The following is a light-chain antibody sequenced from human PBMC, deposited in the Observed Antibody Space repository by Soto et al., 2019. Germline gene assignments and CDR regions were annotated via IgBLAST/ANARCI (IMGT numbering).Light chain of an antibody. Sequence: EIVLTQSPGTLSLSPGERATLSCRASQSVSSSFLAWYQLKPGQAPRLLIYGASSRATGIPDRFSGSGSGTDFTLPISRLEPEDFAVYYCQQYGSSPPYPFGQGTKLEIK. CDR3: QQYGSSPPYP. CDR1: QSVSSSF. J-gene: IGKJ2*01. CDR2: GAS. V-gene: IGKV3-20*01.